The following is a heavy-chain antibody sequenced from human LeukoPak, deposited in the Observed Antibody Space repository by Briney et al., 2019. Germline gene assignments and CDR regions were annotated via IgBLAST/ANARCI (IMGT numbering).Heavy chain of an antibody. Sequence: PSETLSLTCAVSGGSISSYFWSWIRQPAGKGLEWIGRIYTSGSTNYNPSLKSRVTISADKSTNQFSLKLSSVTAADTAVYYCARDRFGDLNYFDYWGQGTLVTVSS. V-gene: IGHV4-4*07. CDR3: ARDRFGDLNYFDY. CDR1: GGSISSYF. D-gene: IGHD3-3*01. J-gene: IGHJ4*02. CDR2: IYTSGST.